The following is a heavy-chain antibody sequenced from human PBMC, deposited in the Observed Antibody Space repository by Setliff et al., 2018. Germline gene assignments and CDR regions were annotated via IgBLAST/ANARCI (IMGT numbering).Heavy chain of an antibody. J-gene: IGHJ4*03. V-gene: IGHV4-59*01. Sequence: SETLSLTCTVSGDSMSGASIWSWIRQPPGKGLEFMGYVFPSGATKYDPSLKSRLTISVDTSKNQFSLKLTSVTAADTAVYFCAKGGTYRYFDYWGKGTTVTVSS. CDR2: VFPSGAT. CDR3: AKGGTYRYFDY. CDR1: GDSMSGAS.